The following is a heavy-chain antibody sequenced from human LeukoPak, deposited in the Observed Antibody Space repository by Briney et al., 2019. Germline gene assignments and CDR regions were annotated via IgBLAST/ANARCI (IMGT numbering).Heavy chain of an antibody. Sequence: SVKVSCKASGGTFSSYAISWVRQAPGQGLEWMGGIIPIFGTANYAQKFQGRVTITADESTSTAHMELSSLRSEDTAVYYCARGVLRFLGWLLYWGQGTLVTVSS. CDR1: GGTFSSYA. CDR2: IIPIFGTA. J-gene: IGHJ4*02. CDR3: ARGVLRFLGWLLY. D-gene: IGHD3-3*01. V-gene: IGHV1-69*13.